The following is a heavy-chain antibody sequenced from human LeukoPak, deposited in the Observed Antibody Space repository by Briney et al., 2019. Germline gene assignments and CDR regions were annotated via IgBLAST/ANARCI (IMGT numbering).Heavy chain of an antibody. D-gene: IGHD5-24*01. V-gene: IGHV1-24*01. J-gene: IGHJ4*02. CDR1: GYTLTELS. CDR2: FDPEDGET. CDR3: ARGRDGYILAITKFDY. Sequence: ASVKVSCKVSGYTLTELSMHWVRQAPGKGLEWMGGFDPEDGETIYAQKFQGRVTITADESTSTAYMELSSLRSEDTAVYYCARGRDGYILAITKFDYWGQGTLVTVSS.